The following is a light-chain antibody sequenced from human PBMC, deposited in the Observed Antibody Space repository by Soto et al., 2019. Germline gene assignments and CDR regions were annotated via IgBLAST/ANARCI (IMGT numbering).Light chain of an antibody. Sequence: DIQMTQSPSTLSASVGDRVTITCRASQTITNWVAWFQQKPGKAPKLLIYTTSSLQSGVPPRFSGSGSETDFTLTISRLQPEDSATYYCQQSFTTPYTFGQGTKVDIK. J-gene: IGKJ2*01. CDR3: QQSFTTPYT. CDR1: QTITNW. V-gene: IGKV1-39*01. CDR2: TTS.